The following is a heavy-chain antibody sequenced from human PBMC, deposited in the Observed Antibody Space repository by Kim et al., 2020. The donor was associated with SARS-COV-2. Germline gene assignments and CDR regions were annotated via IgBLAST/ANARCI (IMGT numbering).Heavy chain of an antibody. CDR3: ARVGYYVSWILALPPYYYCFLDV. Sequence: GGSLRLSCAASGFTFSSYWMSWVRQAPGKGLEWVANIKQDGSEKYYVDSVKGRFTISRDNAKNSLYLQMNSLRDEDTAVYYCARVGYYVSWILALPPYYYCFLDVWGKGTTVPVSS. CDR2: IKQDGSEK. CDR1: GFTFSSYW. D-gene: IGHD3-10*01. J-gene: IGHJ6*03. V-gene: IGHV3-7*01.